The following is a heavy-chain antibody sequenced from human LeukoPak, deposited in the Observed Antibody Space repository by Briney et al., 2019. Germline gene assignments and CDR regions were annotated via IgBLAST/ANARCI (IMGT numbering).Heavy chain of an antibody. V-gene: IGHV3-7*01. D-gene: IGHD2/OR15-2a*01. Sequence: PGGSLRLSCAASGFTFSSYWMSWVRQAPGKGLEWVANMKQDGREKYYVDSVKGRFTISRDNAKNSLYLQMKSLRAEDTAVYYCARGKTSQNIVTRKTYNWFDPWGQGTLVTVSS. J-gene: IGHJ5*02. CDR1: GFTFSSYW. CDR3: ARGKTSQNIVTRKTYNWFDP. CDR2: MKQDGREK.